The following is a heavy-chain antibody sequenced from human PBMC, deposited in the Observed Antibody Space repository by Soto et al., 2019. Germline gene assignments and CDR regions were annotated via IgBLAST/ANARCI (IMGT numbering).Heavy chain of an antibody. D-gene: IGHD2-2*01. Sequence: QVQLVEAGGGVVQPGRSLRLSCGASGFTFNSHGMHWVRQAPGKGLEWVAVISYEGSNNFYAESVKGRFTISRDNSKNTRYLQMNSRRREDTAVYYCARGAEYQLLSRDYFYGMDVWGQGTTVTVS. V-gene: IGHV3-30*03. CDR2: ISYEGSNN. CDR1: GFTFNSHG. CDR3: ARGAEYQLLSRDYFYGMDV. J-gene: IGHJ6*02.